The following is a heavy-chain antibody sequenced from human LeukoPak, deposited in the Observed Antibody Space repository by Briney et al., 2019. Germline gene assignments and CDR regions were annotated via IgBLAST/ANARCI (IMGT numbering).Heavy chain of an antibody. CDR2: IYHSGST. CDR1: GGSFNNYY. D-gene: IGHD6-13*01. V-gene: IGHV4-4*07. J-gene: IGHJ4*02. Sequence: SETLSLTCTVSGGSFNNYYWNWIRQPAGKGLEWIGSIYHSGSTYYNPSLKSRVTISVDTSKNQFSLKLSSVTAADTAVYYCARSYSSSWYYDYWGQGTLVTVSS. CDR3: ARSYSSSWYYDY.